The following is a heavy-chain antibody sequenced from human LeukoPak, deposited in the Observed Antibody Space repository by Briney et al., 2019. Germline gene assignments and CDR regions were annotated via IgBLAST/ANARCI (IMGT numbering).Heavy chain of an antibody. CDR3: ARGPYSSSWYEVYFDY. V-gene: IGHV4-34*01. D-gene: IGHD6-13*01. Sequence: SETLSLTCAVYGGSFSGYYWSWIRQPPGKGLEWIGEINHSGSTNYNPSLKSRVTISVDTSKNQFSLKLSSVTAADTAVYYCARGPYSSSWYEVYFDYWGQGTLVTVSS. J-gene: IGHJ4*02. CDR2: INHSGST. CDR1: GGSFSGYY.